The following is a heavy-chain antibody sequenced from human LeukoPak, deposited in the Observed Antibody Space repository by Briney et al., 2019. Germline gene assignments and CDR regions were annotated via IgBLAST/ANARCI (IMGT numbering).Heavy chain of an antibody. V-gene: IGHV1-69*13. CDR2: IIPIFGTA. J-gene: IGHJ6*02. CDR1: GGTFSSYA. CDR3: ARERRLYYYYGMDV. Sequence: SVTVSCKASGGTFSSYAISWVRQAPGQGLEWMGGIIPIFGTANYAQKFQGRVTITADESTSTAYMELSSLRSEDTAVYYCARERRLYYYYGMDVWGQGTTVTVSS.